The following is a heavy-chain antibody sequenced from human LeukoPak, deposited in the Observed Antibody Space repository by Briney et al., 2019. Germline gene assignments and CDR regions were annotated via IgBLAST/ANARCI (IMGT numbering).Heavy chain of an antibody. CDR3: ARGLSRCSSGNCYEPNWLDY. CDR1: GYIFTSFD. D-gene: IGHD2-2*01. CDR2: MDPNRGNT. V-gene: IGHV1-8*02. J-gene: IGHJ5*01. Sequence: GASVKVSCKASGYIFTSFDINWVRQAPGQGLEWMGWMDPNRGNTGYAPKFQGRVTMARSTSVTTAYMELSGLTSEDTAVYYCARGLSRCSSGNCYEPNWLDYWGQGTLVTVSS.